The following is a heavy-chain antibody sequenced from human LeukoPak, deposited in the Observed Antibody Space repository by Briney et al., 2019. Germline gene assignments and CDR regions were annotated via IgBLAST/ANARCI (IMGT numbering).Heavy chain of an antibody. J-gene: IGHJ4*02. CDR2: IYYSGST. Sequence: SETLSLTCTVSGGSISSSSYYWGWIRQPQGKGLEWIGSIYYSGSTYYNPSLNSRVTISVDTSKNQFSLKLSSVTAADTAVYYCARTRNYSADYWGQGTLVTVSS. CDR1: GGSISSSSYY. V-gene: IGHV4-39*01. CDR3: ARTRNYSADY. D-gene: IGHD2-21*01.